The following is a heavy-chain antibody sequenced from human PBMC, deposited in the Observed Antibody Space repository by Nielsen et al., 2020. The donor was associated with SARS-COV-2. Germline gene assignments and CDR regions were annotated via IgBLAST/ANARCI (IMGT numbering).Heavy chain of an antibody. CDR3: AKGEYCSSTSCYGPYYYGMDV. D-gene: IGHD2-2*01. V-gene: IGHV3-23*01. Sequence: VRQAPGKGLEWVSYISSSGSTIYYADSVKGRFTISRDNSKNTLYLQMNSLRAEDTAVYYCAKGEYCSSTSCYGPYYYGMDVWGQGTTVTVSS. J-gene: IGHJ6*02. CDR2: ISSSGSTI.